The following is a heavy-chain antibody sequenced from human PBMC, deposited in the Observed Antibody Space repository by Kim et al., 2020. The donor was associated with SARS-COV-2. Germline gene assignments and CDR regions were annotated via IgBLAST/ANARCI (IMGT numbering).Heavy chain of an antibody. Sequence: GGSLRLSCVASGFTFDTYAMSWVRQAPGKGLVWVSRINSDGSSTSYADSVKGRFTISRDNAKNTLYLQMNSLRAEDTAVYYCARWGGYYDILTGYYYYGMDVWGQGTTVTVSS. CDR1: GFTFDTYA. CDR3: ARWGGYYDILTGYYYYGMDV. V-gene: IGHV3-74*01. D-gene: IGHD3-9*01. J-gene: IGHJ6*02. CDR2: INSDGSST.